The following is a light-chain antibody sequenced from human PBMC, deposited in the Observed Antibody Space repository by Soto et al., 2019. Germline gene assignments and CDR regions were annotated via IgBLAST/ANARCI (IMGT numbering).Light chain of an antibody. CDR1: QTVANRF. V-gene: IGKV3D-20*02. Sequence: DIVLTHSPDTVSLSPGERATLSCRASQTVANRFLAWYQQRPGQAPRLVIYDASSRATGIPDRFSASGSGTDFTLTIIGLEPEDFAVYYCQHRFSWPPAFGQGTKVDIK. J-gene: IGKJ1*01. CDR3: QHRFSWPPA. CDR2: DAS.